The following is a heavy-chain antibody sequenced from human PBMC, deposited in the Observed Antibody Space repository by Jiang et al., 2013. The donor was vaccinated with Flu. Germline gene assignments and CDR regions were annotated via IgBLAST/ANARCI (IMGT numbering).Heavy chain of an antibody. CDR2: INPNGGAT. Sequence: GAEVKKPGASVKVSCKASGYILTDHHMHWVRQAPGQGLEWMGWINPNGGATGYPQKFQGRVTMTRDTSINTAYMELRSLTSDDTAVYYCVRGGGSPWGQGTLVRVSS. J-gene: IGHJ5*02. CDR3: VRGGGSP. CDR1: GYILTDHH. D-gene: IGHD3-16*01. V-gene: IGHV1-2*02.